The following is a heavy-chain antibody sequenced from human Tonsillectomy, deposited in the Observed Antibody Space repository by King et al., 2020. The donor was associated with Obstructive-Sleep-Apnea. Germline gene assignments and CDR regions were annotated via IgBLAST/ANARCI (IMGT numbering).Heavy chain of an antibody. Sequence: VQLVQSGAEVKNPGASVKLSCKASGYTLTSFAMHWVRQAPGQGLEWMVGMSAGNGNTKYSQKFQGRVTITRDTSASTAYMEVSSLRSEDTAVYYCSREATYDYGSGSYPINWFDPWGQGTLVIVSS. V-gene: IGHV1-3*01. CDR2: MSAGNGNT. J-gene: IGHJ5*02. D-gene: IGHD3-10*01. CDR1: GYTLTSFA. CDR3: SREATYDYGSGSYPINWFDP.